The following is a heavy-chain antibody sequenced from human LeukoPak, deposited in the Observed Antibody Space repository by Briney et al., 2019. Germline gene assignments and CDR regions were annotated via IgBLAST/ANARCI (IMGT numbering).Heavy chain of an antibody. CDR2: IYPDDSDI. CDR3: ARSFSSSSGSGYFDY. CDR1: GYTFTTHW. V-gene: IGHV5-51*01. Sequence: GESLKISCKGSGYTFTTHWIGWVRQMPGKGLEWMGIIYPDDSDIRYSPSFQGQVTISADKPISTAHLQWSSLKASDTATYYCARSFSSSSGSGYFDYWGQGTLVTVSS. J-gene: IGHJ4*02. D-gene: IGHD3-3*01.